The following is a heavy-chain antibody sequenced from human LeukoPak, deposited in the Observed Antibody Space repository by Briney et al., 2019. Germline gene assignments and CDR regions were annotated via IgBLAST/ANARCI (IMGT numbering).Heavy chain of an antibody. J-gene: IGHJ4*02. CDR1: GGSISSSSYY. D-gene: IGHD6-13*01. Sequence: PSETLSLTCTVSGGSISSSSYYWGWIRQPPGKGLEWIGSIYYSGSTYYNPSLKSRVTISVDTSKTQFSLKLSSVTAADTAVYYCARRDYSSSWKLGFDYWGQGTLVTVSS. V-gene: IGHV4-39*01. CDR2: IYYSGST. CDR3: ARRDYSSSWKLGFDY.